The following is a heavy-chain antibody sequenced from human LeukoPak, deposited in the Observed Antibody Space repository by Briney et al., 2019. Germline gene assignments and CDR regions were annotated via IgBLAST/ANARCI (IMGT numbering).Heavy chain of an antibody. Sequence: GGSLRLSCAASGFTFSSYGMHWVRQAPGKGLEWVAVISYDGSNKYYADSVKGRFTISRDNSKNTLYLQMNSLRAEDTAVYYCAKVVDRWAYVSNFDLWGRGTLVTVSS. J-gene: IGHJ2*01. V-gene: IGHV3-30*18. CDR2: ISYDGSNK. CDR1: GFTFSSYG. CDR3: AKVVDRWAYVSNFDL. D-gene: IGHD3-9*01.